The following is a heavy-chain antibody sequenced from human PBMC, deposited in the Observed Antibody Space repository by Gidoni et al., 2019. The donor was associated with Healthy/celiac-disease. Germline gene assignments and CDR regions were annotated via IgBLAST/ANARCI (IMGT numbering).Heavy chain of an antibody. Sequence: EVPLVESGGGLVKPGWSLRLSCAASGFTFSNALLSWGRQAPGKGLEWVGRIKSKTDGGTTDYAAPVKGRFTISRDDSKNTLYLQMNSLKTEDTAVYYCTTEQRNPLCSGGSCHLTYYGMDVWGQGTTVTVSS. CDR1: GFTFSNAL. V-gene: IGHV3-15*01. J-gene: IGHJ6*02. CDR3: TTEQRNPLCSGGSCHLTYYGMDV. CDR2: IKSKTDGGTT. D-gene: IGHD2-15*01.